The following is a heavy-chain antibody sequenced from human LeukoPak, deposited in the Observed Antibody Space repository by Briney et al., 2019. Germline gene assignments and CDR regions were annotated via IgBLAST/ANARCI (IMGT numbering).Heavy chain of an antibody. D-gene: IGHD6-19*01. CDR3: ATGRGGWLIDY. V-gene: IGHV1-8*01. CDR2: MSPNSGNT. CDR1: GYTFTTYD. J-gene: IGHJ4*02. Sequence: VASMKVSCKASGYTFTTYDINWVRQATGQGLEWMGWMSPNSGNTGYAQNFQGRVTMTRNTSINTAYMELSSLRSEDTAVYYCATGRGGWLIDYWGQGTLVTVSS.